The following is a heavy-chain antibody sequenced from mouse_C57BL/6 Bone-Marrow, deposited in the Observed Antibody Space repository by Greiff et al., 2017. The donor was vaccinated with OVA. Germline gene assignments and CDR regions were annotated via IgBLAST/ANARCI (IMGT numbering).Heavy chain of an antibody. J-gene: IGHJ4*01. Sequence: QVQLQQPGAELVKPGASVKMSCKASGYTFTSYWITWVKQRPGQGLEWIGDIYPGSGSTTYNETFKSKATLTVDTSSSTAYMQLISMTSEDAAVYYCASMRGNYAMDYWGQGTSVTVSS. V-gene: IGHV1-55*01. CDR3: ASMRGNYAMDY. CDR1: GYTFTSYW. D-gene: IGHD2-3*01. CDR2: IYPGSGST.